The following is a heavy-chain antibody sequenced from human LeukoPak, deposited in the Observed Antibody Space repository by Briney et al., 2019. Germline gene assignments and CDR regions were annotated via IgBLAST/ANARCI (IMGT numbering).Heavy chain of an antibody. D-gene: IGHD5-24*01. Sequence: ASVKVSCKASGYTFTTYAMHWVRQAPGQRLEWMGWINAGNGNTKYSQKFQGRVTITSDTSASTAYMELSSLRSEDTAVYYCARARRDGCGLCLKTLYYFDYWGQGTLVTVSS. CDR1: GYTFTTYA. V-gene: IGHV1-3*01. CDR2: INAGNGNT. J-gene: IGHJ4*02. CDR3: ARARRDGCGLCLKTLYYFDY.